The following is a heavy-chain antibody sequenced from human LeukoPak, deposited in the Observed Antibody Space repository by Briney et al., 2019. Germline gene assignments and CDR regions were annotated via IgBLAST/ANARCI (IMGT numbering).Heavy chain of an antibody. CDR1: GFTFSSYG. CDR2: IWYDGSNK. D-gene: IGHD3-3*01. J-gene: IGHJ5*02. Sequence: GGSPRLSCAASGFTFSSYGMHWVRQAPGKGLEWVAVIWYDGSNKYYADSVKGRFTISRDNSKNTLYLQMNSLRAEDTAVYYCARDMRVTIFGVVSWFDPWGQGTLVTVSS. CDR3: ARDMRVTIFGVVSWFDP. V-gene: IGHV3-33*01.